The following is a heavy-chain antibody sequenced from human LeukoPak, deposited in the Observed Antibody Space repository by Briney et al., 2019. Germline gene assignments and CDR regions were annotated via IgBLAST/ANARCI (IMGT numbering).Heavy chain of an antibody. Sequence: GESLKISCKGSGYSFTSYWIGWVRQMPGKGLEWMGIIYPGDSDTRYSPSFQGQVTISADKSISTAYLQWSSLKASDTAMDYCARSSYSSGWYLDFDYWGQGTLVTVSS. J-gene: IGHJ4*02. D-gene: IGHD6-19*01. V-gene: IGHV5-51*01. CDR2: IYPGDSDT. CDR1: GYSFTSYW. CDR3: ARSSYSSGWYLDFDY.